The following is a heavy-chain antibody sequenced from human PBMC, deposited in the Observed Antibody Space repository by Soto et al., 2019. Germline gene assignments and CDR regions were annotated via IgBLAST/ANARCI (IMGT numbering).Heavy chain of an antibody. CDR3: ARAPTLTRLFDY. CDR2: SNAGNGNT. J-gene: IGHJ4*02. CDR1: GYTFTSYA. V-gene: IGHV1-3*01. Sequence: GASVTVSCKASGYTFTSYAMHWVRQAPGQRLEWMGWSNAGNGNTKYSQKFQGRVTITRDTSASTAYMELSSLRSEDTAVYYCARAPTLTRLFDYWGQGTLVTVSS.